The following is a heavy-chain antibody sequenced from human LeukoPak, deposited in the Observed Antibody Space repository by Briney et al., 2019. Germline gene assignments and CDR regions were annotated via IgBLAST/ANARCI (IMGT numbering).Heavy chain of an antibody. V-gene: IGHV7-4-1*02. CDR2: INTNTGNP. D-gene: IGHD6-13*01. CDR1: GYTFTSYA. Sequence: ASVKVSCKASGYTFTSYAMNWVRQAPGQGLEWMGWINTNTGNPTYAQGFTGRFVFSLDTSVSTAYLQISSLKAEDTAVYYCARVSYSSSSRYFQHWGQGTLVTVSS. CDR3: ARVSYSSSSRYFQH. J-gene: IGHJ1*01.